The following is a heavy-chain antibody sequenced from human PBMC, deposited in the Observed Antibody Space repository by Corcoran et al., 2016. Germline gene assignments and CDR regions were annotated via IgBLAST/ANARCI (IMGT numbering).Heavy chain of an antibody. CDR2: INHSGST. J-gene: IGHJ6*02. V-gene: IGHV4-34*01. CDR1: GGSFSGYY. Sequence: QVQLQQWGAGLLKPSETLSLTCAVYGGSFSGYYWSWIRQPPGKGLEWIGEINHSGSTNYNPSLKSRVTISVDTSKNQFSLKLSSVTAADTAVYYGARGRAGGRLELGGMDVWGQGTTVTVSS. CDR3: ARGRAGGRLELGGMDV. D-gene: IGHD1-7*01.